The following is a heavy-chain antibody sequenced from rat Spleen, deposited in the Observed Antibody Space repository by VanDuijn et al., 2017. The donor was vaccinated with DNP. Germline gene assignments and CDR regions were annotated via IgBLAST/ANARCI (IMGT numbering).Heavy chain of an antibody. CDR2: ISTSGGST. CDR3: ARDRGYYSDWYFDF. Sequence: EVQLVESGGGLVQPGRSLKLSCAASGFTFSNYDMAWVRQAPTKGLEWVASISTSGGSTYYRDSVKGRFTVSRDNAKSTLYLQMNSLRSEDTATYYCARDRGYYSDWYFDFWGPGTMVTVSS. CDR1: GFTFSNYD. V-gene: IGHV5-25*01. J-gene: IGHJ1*01. D-gene: IGHD1-1*01.